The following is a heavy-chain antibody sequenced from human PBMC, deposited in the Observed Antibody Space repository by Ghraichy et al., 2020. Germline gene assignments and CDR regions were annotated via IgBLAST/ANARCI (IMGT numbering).Heavy chain of an antibody. Sequence: GGSLRLSCAASGFTFSTYSMNWVRQAPGKGLEWVSSISSSRSYVYYADSVQGRFTISRDNAKNSLYLQMNSLRAEDTALYYCARDLGDIVATLESYYYYGMDVWGQGTTVTVSS. J-gene: IGHJ6*02. D-gene: IGHD5-12*01. CDR1: GFTFSTYS. CDR2: ISSSRSYV. CDR3: ARDLGDIVATLESYYYYGMDV. V-gene: IGHV3-21*01.